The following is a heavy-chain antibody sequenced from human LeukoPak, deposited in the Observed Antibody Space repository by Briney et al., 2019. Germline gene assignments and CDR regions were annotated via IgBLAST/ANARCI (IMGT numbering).Heavy chain of an antibody. V-gene: IGHV1-2*02. CDR2: INPNSGGT. J-gene: IGHJ4*02. D-gene: IGHD6-13*01. CDR3: ALQYSSSWYAYFDY. CDR1: GYTFTGYY. Sequence: ASVKVSCKASGYTFTGYYMHWVPQAPGQGLEWMGWINPNSGGTNYAQKFQGRVTMTRDTSISTAYMELSRLRSDDTAVYYCALQYSSSWYAYFDYWGQGTLVTVSS.